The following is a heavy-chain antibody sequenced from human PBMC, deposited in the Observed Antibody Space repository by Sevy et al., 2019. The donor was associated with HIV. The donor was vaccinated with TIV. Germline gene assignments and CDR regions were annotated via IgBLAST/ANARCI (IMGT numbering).Heavy chain of an antibody. CDR3: ARDLAGPDGYSYGYYFDY. CDR2: ISSGSNYI. D-gene: IGHD5-18*01. CDR1: GFTFSNYS. J-gene: IGHJ4*02. Sequence: GGSLRLSCAVSGFTFSNYSMNWVRQAPGKGLEWVSSISSGSNYIYYADSVKGRFTISRDNAKNSLTLQMNSLRAEDTAVYYCARDLAGPDGYSYGYYFDYWGQGTLVTVSS. V-gene: IGHV3-21*01.